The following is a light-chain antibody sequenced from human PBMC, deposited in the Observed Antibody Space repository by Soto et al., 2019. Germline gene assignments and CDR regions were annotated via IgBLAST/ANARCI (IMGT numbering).Light chain of an antibody. CDR2: GAS. J-gene: IGKJ5*01. CDR1: QSVGSS. CDR3: QQYSSWPPIT. Sequence: EIVMTQSPATVSVSPGERATLSCRATQSVGSSLAWYQQKPGQAPRLLIYGASTRASGIPARFSGSGSGTEFTLTISSLQSEDFAVYFCQQYSSWPPITFGQGTRLEI. V-gene: IGKV3-15*01.